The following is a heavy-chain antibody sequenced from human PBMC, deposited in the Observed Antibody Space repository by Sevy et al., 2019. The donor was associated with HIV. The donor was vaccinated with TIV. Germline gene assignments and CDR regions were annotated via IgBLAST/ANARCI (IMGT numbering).Heavy chain of an antibody. CDR2: IESKIDGGTI. Sequence: GGSLRLSCEVSGFTFSSAWMSWFRQTPGKRLEWVGRIESKIDGGTIYYAAPVKGRFSISRDDSKNTLFLQMNSLKTEDTAVYYCATDRPAEQLVSDYWGQGTLVTVSS. CDR3: ATDRPAEQLVSDY. V-gene: IGHV3-15*04. D-gene: IGHD6-6*01. CDR1: GFTFSSAW. J-gene: IGHJ4*02.